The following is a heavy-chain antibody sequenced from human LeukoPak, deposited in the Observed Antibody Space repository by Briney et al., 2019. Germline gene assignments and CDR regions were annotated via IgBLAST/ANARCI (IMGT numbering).Heavy chain of an antibody. CDR1: GGTFSSYA. D-gene: IGHD1-26*01. CDR3: ARDVGSYYRQPFSY. Sequence: SVKVSCKASGGTFSSYAISWVRQAPGQGLEWMGGIIPIFGTANYAQKFQGRVTITTDESTSTAYMELSSLRSEDTAVYYCARDVGSYYRQPFSYWGQGTLVTVSS. CDR2: IIPIFGTA. J-gene: IGHJ4*02. V-gene: IGHV1-69*05.